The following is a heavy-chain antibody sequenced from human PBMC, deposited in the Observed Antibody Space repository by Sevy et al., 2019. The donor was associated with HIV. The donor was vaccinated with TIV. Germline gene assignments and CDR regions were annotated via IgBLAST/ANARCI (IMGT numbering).Heavy chain of an antibody. V-gene: IGHV3-23*01. CDR2: ISGSGGST. J-gene: IGHJ4*02. CDR3: ARGRKTDRSKSRAAVDY. CDR1: GFTFTTYA. Sequence: GGSLRLSCAASGFTFTTYAMTWVRQAPGKGLQWVSAISGSGGSTYYADSVEGRFTISRDNAKNSLYLQMNSLRAEDTAVYYCARGRKTDRSKSRAAVDYWGQGTLVTVSS. D-gene: IGHD2-2*01.